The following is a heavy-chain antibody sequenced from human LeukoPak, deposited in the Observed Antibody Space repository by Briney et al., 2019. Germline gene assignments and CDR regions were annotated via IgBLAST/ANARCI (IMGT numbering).Heavy chain of an antibody. CDR1: GYTFTGYY. D-gene: IGHD3-10*01. Sequence: GASVKVSCKASGYTFTGYYMHWVRQAPGQGLEWMGWINPNSGGTNYAQKFQGRVTMTRDTSISTAYMEMSRLRSDDTAVYYCASLGLYGSGTYFMAPFDYWGQGTLVTVSS. CDR2: INPNSGGT. J-gene: IGHJ4*02. CDR3: ASLGLYGSGTYFMAPFDY. V-gene: IGHV1-2*02.